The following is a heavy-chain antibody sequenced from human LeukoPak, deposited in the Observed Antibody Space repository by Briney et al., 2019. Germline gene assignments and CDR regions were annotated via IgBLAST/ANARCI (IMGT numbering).Heavy chain of an antibody. CDR1: GGSISSSSYY. V-gene: IGHV4-61*02. CDR2: IYTSGST. Sequence: PSETLSLTCTVSGGSISSSSYYWSWIRQPTGKGLEWIGRIYTSGSTNYNPSLKSRVTISVDTSKNQFSLKLSSVTAADTAVYYCARADYGANCDYWGQGTLVTVSS. CDR3: ARADYGANCDY. J-gene: IGHJ4*02. D-gene: IGHD4/OR15-4a*01.